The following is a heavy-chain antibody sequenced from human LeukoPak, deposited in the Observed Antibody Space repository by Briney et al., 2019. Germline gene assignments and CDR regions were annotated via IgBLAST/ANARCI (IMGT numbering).Heavy chain of an antibody. Sequence: PGGSLRLSCAACGLTFRSYDMSWVREAPGKGVEWGSGNIFSCYTHYAYSVIGRFTISRDTSKNTLYLHMNSLRAEDTAVYYCAKDHGVSGSYRAFNYWGQGTLVTVSS. CDR1: GLTFRSYD. J-gene: IGHJ4*02. CDR3: AKDHGVSGSYRAFNY. D-gene: IGHD3-16*02. V-gene: IGHV3-23*01. CDR2: NIFSCYT.